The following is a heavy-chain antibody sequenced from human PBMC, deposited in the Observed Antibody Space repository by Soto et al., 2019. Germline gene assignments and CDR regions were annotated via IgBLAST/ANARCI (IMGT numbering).Heavy chain of an antibody. CDR1: GYTFTGHY. V-gene: IGHV1-2*02. D-gene: IGHD1-26*01. J-gene: IGHJ4*02. CDR3: GRGRSGQIIVFY. Sequence: ASVKVSCKASGYTFTGHYIHWVRQAPEQGPEWMGEIGPESGATRYAQRFQGRVTMTRDMSITTVYMELNNLSPDDTAVYYCGRGRSGQIIVFYWGQGTPVTVS. CDR2: IGPESGAT.